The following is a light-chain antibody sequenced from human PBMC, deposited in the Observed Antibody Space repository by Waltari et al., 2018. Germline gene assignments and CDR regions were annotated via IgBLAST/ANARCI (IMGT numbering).Light chain of an antibody. CDR2: KAS. Sequence: DIQMTQSPSTLSASVGDRVTIACRASQSIDSWLAWYQQKPGKAPKLLIYKASNLESGVPSRFSGSGSGTEFTLTISSLQPDDFATYHCLRYNSDYIFGQGTKLEIK. J-gene: IGKJ2*01. CDR3: LRYNSDYI. V-gene: IGKV1-5*03. CDR1: QSIDSW.